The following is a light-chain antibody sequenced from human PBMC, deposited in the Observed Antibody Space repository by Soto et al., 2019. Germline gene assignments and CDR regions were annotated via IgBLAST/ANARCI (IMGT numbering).Light chain of an antibody. CDR3: QQSNSSPPT. V-gene: IGKV3-15*01. CDR2: DAS. J-gene: IGKJ4*01. Sequence: IMMTQSPATLSVSPGERATLSCRASRGISSNLAWYQQKPGQAPRLLIYDASTRATGVPSRFRGSGSGTDFTLTISSLQPEDFATYFCQQSNSSPPTFGGGTKVDIK. CDR1: RGISSN.